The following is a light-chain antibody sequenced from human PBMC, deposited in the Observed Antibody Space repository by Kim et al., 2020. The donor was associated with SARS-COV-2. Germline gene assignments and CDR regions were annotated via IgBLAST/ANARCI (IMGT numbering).Light chain of an antibody. V-gene: IGLV3-9*01. J-gene: IGLJ2*01. Sequence: SVALGQTARITCGGNNIGIKNVHWYQQRPGQAPILVIYRNTNRPSGIPERFSGSISGNTATLTISRAQAGDEADFYCQVWDSSTVVFGGGTQLTVL. CDR1: NIGIKN. CDR2: RNT. CDR3: QVWDSSTVV.